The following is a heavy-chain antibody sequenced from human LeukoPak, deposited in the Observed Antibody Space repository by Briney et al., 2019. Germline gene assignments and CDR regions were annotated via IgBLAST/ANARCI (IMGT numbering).Heavy chain of an antibody. CDR2: IYYSGST. CDR1: GGPISSRSYY. D-gene: IGHD5-24*01. V-gene: IGHV4-39*01. J-gene: IGHJ4*02. CDR3: ARSGRDGYNSFGF. Sequence: SETLSLTCIVSGGPISSRSYYWGWIRQPPGKGLEWIGSIYYSGSTYYNPSLKSRVTISVDTSKNQFSLKLSSVTAADTAVYYCARSGRDGYNSFGFWGQGTLVTVSS.